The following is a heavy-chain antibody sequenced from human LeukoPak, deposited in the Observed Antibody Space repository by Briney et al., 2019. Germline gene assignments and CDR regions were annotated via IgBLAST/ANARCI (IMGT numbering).Heavy chain of an antibody. CDR3: ARLLPNTLPGLPYNYHYLDV. Sequence: KPSEPLSLTCTVSGDSIISYYWSWIRQPPGKGLEWIGYVYYTGITNYDPSLRSRAIISVDTSRNQFSLRLKSVTAADTAVYYCARLLPNTLPGLPYNYHYLDVWGKGTTVTVSS. CDR2: VYYTGIT. D-gene: IGHD2-15*01. CDR1: GDSIISYY. V-gene: IGHV4-59*01. J-gene: IGHJ6*03.